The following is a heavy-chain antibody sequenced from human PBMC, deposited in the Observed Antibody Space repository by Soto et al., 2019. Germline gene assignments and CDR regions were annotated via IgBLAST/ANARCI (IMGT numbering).Heavy chain of an antibody. V-gene: IGHV3-30-3*01. D-gene: IGHD5-12*01. J-gene: IGHJ4*02. CDR1: GFTFSSYA. Sequence: PGESLKISCAASGFTFSSYAMHWVRQAPGKGLEWVAVISYDGSNKYYADSVKGRFTISRDNSKNTLYLQMNSLRAEDTAVYYCARAGRRGYSGYDLAPLDYWGQGTLVTVSS. CDR3: ARAGRRGYSGYDLAPLDY. CDR2: ISYDGSNK.